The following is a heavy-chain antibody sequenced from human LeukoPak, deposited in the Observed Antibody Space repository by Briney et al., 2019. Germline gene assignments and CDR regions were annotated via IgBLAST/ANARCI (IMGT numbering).Heavy chain of an antibody. CDR1: AFTFRSYA. CDR2: ISGSGGST. Sequence: PGGSLRLSCAASAFTFRSYAMSWVRQAGGKGLEWVSAISGSGGSTYYADSVKGRFTISRDNSKNTLYLQMSSLRAEDTAVYYCARLEQAVAGSRWFDPWGQGTLVTVSS. D-gene: IGHD6-19*01. V-gene: IGHV3-23*01. CDR3: ARLEQAVAGSRWFDP. J-gene: IGHJ5*02.